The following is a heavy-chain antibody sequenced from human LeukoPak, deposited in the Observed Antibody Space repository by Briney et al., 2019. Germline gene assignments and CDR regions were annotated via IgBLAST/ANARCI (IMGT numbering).Heavy chain of an antibody. CDR2: ISGSGDST. D-gene: IGHD1-26*01. V-gene: IGHV3-23*01. CDR3: AKASGSRPL. CDR1: GFSFSNYG. J-gene: IGHJ4*02. Sequence: QPGRSLRLSCAASGFSFSNYGVHWVRQGPGKGLEWVSAISGSGDSTYYADSDSVKGRFSISRDNTKNTLYLQMNSLRADDTAVYYCAKASGSRPLWGQGTLVTVSS.